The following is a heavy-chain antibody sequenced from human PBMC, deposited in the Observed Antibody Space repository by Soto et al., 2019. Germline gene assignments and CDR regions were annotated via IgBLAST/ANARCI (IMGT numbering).Heavy chain of an antibody. CDR3: ARAPGFYSSSSYFDY. Sequence: QVQLQESGPGLVKPSETLSLTCTVSGGSISSYYWSWIRQPAGKGLEWIGRIYTSGSTNYNPSLNSRVTMSVDTSKYQFSLKLSSVTAADTAVYYCARAPGFYSSSSYFDYWGQGTLVTVSS. CDR2: IYTSGST. D-gene: IGHD6-6*01. CDR1: GGSISSYY. J-gene: IGHJ4*02. V-gene: IGHV4-4*07.